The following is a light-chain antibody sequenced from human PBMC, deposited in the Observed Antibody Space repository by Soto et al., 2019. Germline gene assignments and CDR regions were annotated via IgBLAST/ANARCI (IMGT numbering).Light chain of an antibody. CDR2: YDS. Sequence: SYELTQPPSVSVAPGKTARITCGGNNIGSKSVHWYQQKPGQAPVLVIYYDSDRPSGIPERFSGSNSGNTATLTISRVEAGDEADYYCQVWDSSSDSLFGGGTKVTVL. CDR3: QVWDSSSDSL. V-gene: IGLV3-21*04. CDR1: NIGSKS. J-gene: IGLJ2*01.